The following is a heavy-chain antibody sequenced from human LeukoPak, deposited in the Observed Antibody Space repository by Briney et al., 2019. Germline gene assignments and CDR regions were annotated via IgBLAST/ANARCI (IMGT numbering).Heavy chain of an antibody. D-gene: IGHD3-22*01. CDR2: ISGSGGST. J-gene: IGHJ4*02. CDR1: GFTFSSYA. Sequence: PGGSLRLSCAASGFTFSSYAMSWVRQAPGKGLEWVSAISGSGGSTYYADSVKGRFTISRDNSKNTLYLQMNSLRAEDTAVYYCAKVRVTMIGVVTRGYYFDYWGQGTLVTVSS. CDR3: AKVRVTMIGVVTRGYYFDY. V-gene: IGHV3-23*01.